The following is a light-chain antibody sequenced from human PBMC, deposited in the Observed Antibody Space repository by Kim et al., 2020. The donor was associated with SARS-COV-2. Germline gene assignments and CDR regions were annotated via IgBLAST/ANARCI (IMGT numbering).Light chain of an antibody. CDR3: AAWDDSLNGPM. J-gene: IGLJ3*02. CDR1: ISNVGINT. CDR2: SND. Sequence: GQMVTITCSGSISNVGINTVNWYQHRPETTPKLLVYSNDQRPSGVPDRFSGSKSGTSASLAISGLQSEDEADYYCAAWDDSLNGPMFGGGTQLTVL. V-gene: IGLV1-44*01.